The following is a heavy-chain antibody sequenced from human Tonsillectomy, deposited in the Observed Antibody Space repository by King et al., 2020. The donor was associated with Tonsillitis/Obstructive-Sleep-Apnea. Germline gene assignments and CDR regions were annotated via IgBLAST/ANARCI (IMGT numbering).Heavy chain of an antibody. Sequence: VQLVESGGGVVQPGRSLRLSCAASGFTFSSYGMHWVRQAPGKGLEWVAGISYDGSNKYYADSVKCRFTISRDNSKNTLYLQMNSLRAEDTAVYYCAKGQTYYDFWSGYPRFDYWGQGTLVTVSS. D-gene: IGHD3-3*01. CDR2: ISYDGSNK. V-gene: IGHV3-30*18. CDR3: AKGQTYYDFWSGYPRFDY. J-gene: IGHJ4*02. CDR1: GFTFSSYG.